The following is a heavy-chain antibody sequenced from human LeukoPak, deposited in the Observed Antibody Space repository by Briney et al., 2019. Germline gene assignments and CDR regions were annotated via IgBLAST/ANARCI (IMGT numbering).Heavy chain of an antibody. CDR1: GGSFSGYY. J-gene: IGHJ3*02. D-gene: IGHD3-22*01. V-gene: IGHV4-34*01. CDR3: ARVRTGSGYYDAFDI. Sequence: SETLSLTCAVYGGSFSGYYWSWIRQPPGKGLEWVGEINHSGSNNYNPSLKSRVTISVDTSKNQFSLKLSSVIAADTAVYYCARVRTGSGYYDAFDIWGQGTMVTVSS. CDR2: INHSGSN.